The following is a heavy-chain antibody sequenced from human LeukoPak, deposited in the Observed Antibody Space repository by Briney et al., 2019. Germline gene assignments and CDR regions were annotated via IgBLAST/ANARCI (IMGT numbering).Heavy chain of an antibody. D-gene: IGHD3-22*01. CDR1: GFTFRSYS. CDR2: ISSSSSYI. J-gene: IGHJ3*02. V-gene: IGHV3-21*01. Sequence: GGSLRLSCAASGFTFRSYSMNWVRQAPGKGLEWVSSISSSSSYIYYADSVKGRFTISRDNAKNSLYLQMNSLRAEDTAVYYCARDLLYYDSSGAFDIWGQGTMVTVSS. CDR3: ARDLLYYDSSGAFDI.